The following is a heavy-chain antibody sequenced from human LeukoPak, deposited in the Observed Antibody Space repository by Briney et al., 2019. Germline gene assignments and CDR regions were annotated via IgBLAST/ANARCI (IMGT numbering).Heavy chain of an antibody. D-gene: IGHD3-9*01. CDR2: ITDSGNTI. Sequence: GGSLRLSCAASGFTFSDYNMNWVRQAPGKGLEWVSYITDSGNTIHYADSVKGRFTISRDNAKNSLYLQMNSLRAEDTAVYYCARSIGLTGGGVDVWGQWTTVTVSS. CDR1: GFTFSDYN. CDR3: ARSIGLTGGGVDV. V-gene: IGHV3-11*01. J-gene: IGHJ6*02.